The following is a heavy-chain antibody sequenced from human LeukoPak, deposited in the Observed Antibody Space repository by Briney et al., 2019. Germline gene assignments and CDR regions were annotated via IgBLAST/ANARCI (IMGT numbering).Heavy chain of an antibody. D-gene: IGHD3-22*01. CDR1: NFSISSGYY. V-gene: IGHV4-38-2*02. CDR2: VYHSGST. Sequence: PSETLSLTCNVSNFSISSGYYWGWIRKPQGKGLEWIGSVYHSGSTYYNPSLKSRVTISVDTSKNQFSPKLKSVTAADTAVYYCARDKDYYDSSGYLYWGQGILVTVSS. CDR3: ARDKDYYDSSGYLY. J-gene: IGHJ4*02.